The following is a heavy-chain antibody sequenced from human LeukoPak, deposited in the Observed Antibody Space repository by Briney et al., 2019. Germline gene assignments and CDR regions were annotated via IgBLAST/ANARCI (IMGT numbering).Heavy chain of an antibody. CDR2: ISGGGETI. Sequence: GGSLRLSCAASGFIFSSYEMNWVRQAPGKGLEWVSYISGGGETIYYADSVKGRFTISRDNAKNSLYPQMNSLRAEDTAVYYCARQARSLEARIPYFDYWGQGTLVTVSS. J-gene: IGHJ4*02. V-gene: IGHV3-48*03. CDR3: ARQARSLEARIPYFDY. CDR1: GFIFSSYE. D-gene: IGHD3-3*01.